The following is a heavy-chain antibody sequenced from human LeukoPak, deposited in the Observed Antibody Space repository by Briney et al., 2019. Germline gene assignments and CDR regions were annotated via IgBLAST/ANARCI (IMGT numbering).Heavy chain of an antibody. D-gene: IGHD2-2*01. Sequence: SETLSLTCAVYGGSFSGYYWSWIRQPPGKGLEWIGEINHSGSTNYNPSLKSRVTISVDTSKNQFSLKLSSVTAADTAVYYCARGPEDIVVVPVARTDAFDIWGQGTMVTVSS. CDR2: INHSGST. CDR3: ARGPEDIVVVPVARTDAFDI. V-gene: IGHV4-34*01. J-gene: IGHJ3*02. CDR1: GGSFSGYY.